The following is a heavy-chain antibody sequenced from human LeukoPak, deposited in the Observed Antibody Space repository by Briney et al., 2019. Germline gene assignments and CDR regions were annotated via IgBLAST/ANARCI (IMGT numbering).Heavy chain of an antibody. J-gene: IGHJ4*02. CDR2: IYGRGST. CDR1: GASIISYY. CDR3: AREDAWGNKTPKGDFDS. Sequence: PSETLSPTCTVSGASIISYYWSWLRQPPGKGLEWIGYIYGRGSTNYNPSLKSRITISLDTSKNQFSLKLNSVTAADTAVYYCAREDAWGNKTPKGDFDSWGQGGMAAVSS. V-gene: IGHV4-59*01. D-gene: IGHD3-16*01.